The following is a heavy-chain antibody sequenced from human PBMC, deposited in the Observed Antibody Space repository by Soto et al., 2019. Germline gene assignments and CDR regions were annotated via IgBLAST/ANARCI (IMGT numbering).Heavy chain of an antibody. CDR1: GYTFTSYG. D-gene: IGHD5-12*01. J-gene: IGHJ4*02. V-gene: IGHV1-18*01. CDR2: ISAYNGNT. Sequence: ASVKVSCKASGYTFTSYGISWVRQAPGQGLEWMGWISAYNGNTNYAQKLQGRVTMTTDTSTSTAYMELRSLRSDDTAVYYCASYARGYSGYGPFDYWGQGTLVTVYS. CDR3: ASYARGYSGYGPFDY.